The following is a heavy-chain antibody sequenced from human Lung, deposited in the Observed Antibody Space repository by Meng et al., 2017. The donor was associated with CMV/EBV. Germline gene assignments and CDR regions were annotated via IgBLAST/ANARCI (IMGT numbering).Heavy chain of an antibody. CDR1: GDTFTSYG. J-gene: IGHJ4*02. CDR3: TSKVEPYYYERSGYLN. D-gene: IGHD3-22*01. Sequence: ASVKVSCNASGDTFTSYGFTWVRQAPGQGLECVGWISAYNDDTNYAQRHQGRVSMTTDTTTSTAYMELRRLRSDDTAVYYCTSKVEPYYYERSGYLNWGQGTLVTGSS. V-gene: IGHV1-18*01. CDR2: ISAYNDDT.